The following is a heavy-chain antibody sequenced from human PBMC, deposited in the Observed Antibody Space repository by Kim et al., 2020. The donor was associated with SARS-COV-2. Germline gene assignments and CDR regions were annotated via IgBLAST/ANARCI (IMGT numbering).Heavy chain of an antibody. Sequence: ASVKVSCKASGYTFTSYAMHWVRQAPGQRLEWMGWINAGNGNTKYSQKFQGRVTITRDTSASTAYMELSSLRSEDTAVYYCARDSYYDIFRYYYYYMDVWGKRTTVTVSS. CDR3: ARDSYYDIFRYYYYYMDV. CDR2: INAGNGNT. J-gene: IGHJ6*03. D-gene: IGHD3-9*01. V-gene: IGHV1-3*01. CDR1: GYTFTSYA.